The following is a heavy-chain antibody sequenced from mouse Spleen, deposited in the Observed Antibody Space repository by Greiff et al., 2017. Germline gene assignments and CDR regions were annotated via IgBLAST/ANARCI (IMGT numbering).Heavy chain of an antibody. CDR3: ARYGSSGGFAY. V-gene: IGHV1-61*01. Sequence: QVQLQQSGAELVRPGSSVKLSCKASGYTFTSYWMDWVKQRPGQGLEWIGNIYPSDSETHYNQKFKDKATLTVDKSSSTAYMQLSSLTSEDSAVYYCARYGSSGGFAYWGQGTLVTVSA. D-gene: IGHD1-1*01. J-gene: IGHJ3*01. CDR1: GYTFTSYW. CDR2: IYPSDSET.